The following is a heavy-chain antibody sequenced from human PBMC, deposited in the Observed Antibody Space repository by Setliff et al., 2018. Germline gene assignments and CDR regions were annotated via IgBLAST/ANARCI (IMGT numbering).Heavy chain of an antibody. CDR3: ARRHHTVTTNYFDY. D-gene: IGHD4-17*01. Sequence: PSETLSLTCAAYGGTFSYYYWGWVRQPPGKGVEWIGSIYYSGSTSYNPSLKSRVTISVDTSKNQFSLKLSAVTAADTAVYYCARRHHTVTTNYFDYWGQGTLVTVSS. J-gene: IGHJ4*02. CDR2: IYYSGST. V-gene: IGHV4-39*01. CDR1: GGTFSYYY.